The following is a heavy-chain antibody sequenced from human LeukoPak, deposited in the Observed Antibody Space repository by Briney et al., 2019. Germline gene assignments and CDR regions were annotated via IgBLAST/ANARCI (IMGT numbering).Heavy chain of an antibody. Sequence: PGGSLRPSCAASGFTFSSNAMSRVRQAPGKGLEWVSAISGSGGSTYYADSVKGRFTISRDNSKNTLYLQMNSLRAEDTAVYYCAKRVSALNYYYGMDVWGQGTTVTVSS. CDR2: ISGSGGST. J-gene: IGHJ6*02. CDR3: AKRVSALNYYYGMDV. CDR1: GFTFSSNA. D-gene: IGHD3-10*01. V-gene: IGHV3-23*01.